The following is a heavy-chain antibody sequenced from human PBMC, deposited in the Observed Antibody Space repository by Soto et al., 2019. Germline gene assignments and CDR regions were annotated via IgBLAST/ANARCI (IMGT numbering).Heavy chain of an antibody. CDR2: VQHFGTT. V-gene: IGHV4-38-2*02. Sequence: SETLSLTCTVSGYSVRSGHYWGWVRQSPGKGLEWIASVQHFGTTLYNPSLKTRVTVSVDTSKNQFSLRLSFVTAADTAVYYCAGDSNESWFYNWGQGTQVT. CDR3: AGDSNESWFYN. D-gene: IGHD4-4*01. CDR1: GYSVRSGHY. J-gene: IGHJ5*02.